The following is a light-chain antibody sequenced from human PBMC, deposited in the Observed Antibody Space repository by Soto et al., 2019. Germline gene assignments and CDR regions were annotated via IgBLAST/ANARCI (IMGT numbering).Light chain of an antibody. J-gene: IGKJ3*01. CDR3: QQYAISPIT. CDR2: GAS. CDR1: QSVSSTY. Sequence: EIVLTQSPGTLSLSPGERATLSCRASQSVSSTYLAWYQQKPGQAPRLLIYGASNRATGIPDRFSGSGSGTAFTLTISRLEPEDFAVYYCQQYAISPITFGPGTKVDFK. V-gene: IGKV3-20*01.